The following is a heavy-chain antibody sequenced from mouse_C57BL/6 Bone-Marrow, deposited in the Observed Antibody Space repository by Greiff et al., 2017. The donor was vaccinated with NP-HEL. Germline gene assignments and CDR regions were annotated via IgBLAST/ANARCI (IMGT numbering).Heavy chain of an antibody. V-gene: IGHV1-85*01. J-gene: IGHJ4*01. CDR3: ATHGSPLYYAMDY. D-gene: IGHD1-1*01. CDR1: GYTFTSYD. Sequence: VQLVESGPELVKPGASVKLSCKASGYTFTSYDINWVKQRPGQGLEWIGWIYPRDGSNKYNEKFKGKATLTVDTSSSTAYMELHSLTSEDSAFYFCATHGSPLYYAMDYWGQGTSVTVSS. CDR2: IYPRDGSN.